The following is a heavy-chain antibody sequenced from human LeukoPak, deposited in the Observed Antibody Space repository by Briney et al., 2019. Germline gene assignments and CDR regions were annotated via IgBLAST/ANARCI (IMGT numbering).Heavy chain of an antibody. V-gene: IGHV3-23*01. J-gene: IGHJ4*02. D-gene: IGHD3-3*01. CDR2: ISAGADST. CDR3: ARDLNYDFWSGPYFDY. Sequence: GGSLRLSCAASTFTFSSYAMSWVRQAPGKGLEWVSAISAGADSTYYADSVKGRFTISRDNAKNSLYLQMNSLRAEDTAVYYCARDLNYDFWSGPYFDYWGQGTLVTVSS. CDR1: TFTFSSYA.